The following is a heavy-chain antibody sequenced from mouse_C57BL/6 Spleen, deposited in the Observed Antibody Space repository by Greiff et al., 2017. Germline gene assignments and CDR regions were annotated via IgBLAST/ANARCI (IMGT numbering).Heavy chain of an antibody. Sequence: QVQLQQPGAELVRPGASVKMSCKASGYTFTSYWITWVKQRPGQGLEWIGDIYPGSGSTNYNEKFKSKATLTVDTSSSTAYMQLSSLTSEDSAVYYCARWPITTVVATPWYFDVWGTGTTVTVSS. CDR2: IYPGSGST. CDR1: GYTFTSYW. J-gene: IGHJ1*03. CDR3: ARWPITTVVATPWYFDV. D-gene: IGHD1-1*01. V-gene: IGHV1-55*01.